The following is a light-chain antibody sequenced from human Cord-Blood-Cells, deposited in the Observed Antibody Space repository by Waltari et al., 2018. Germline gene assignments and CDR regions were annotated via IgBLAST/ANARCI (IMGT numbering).Light chain of an antibody. V-gene: IGLV2-14*03. CDR2: DVS. Sequence: QSALTQPASVSGSPGQSITISCTGTSSDVGGYNYVSWYQQHPGNAPKFMIYDVSKRPSGVSNRFSCSKSGNTASLTISGLQAEDEADYYCSSYTSSSTLGVFGGGTKLTVL. J-gene: IGLJ3*02. CDR3: SSYTSSSTLGV. CDR1: SSDVGGYNY.